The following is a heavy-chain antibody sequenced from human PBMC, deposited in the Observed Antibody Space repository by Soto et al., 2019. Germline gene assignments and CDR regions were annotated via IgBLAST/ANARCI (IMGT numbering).Heavy chain of an antibody. J-gene: IGHJ4*02. CDR2: IYYSGST. Sequence: SETLSLTCTVSGDSISSYYWSWIRQPPGKGLEWIGYIYYSGSTNYNPSLKSRVTISVDTSKNQFSLKLSSVTAADTAVYYCARDKITGLFDYWGQGTLVTVSS. CDR1: GDSISSYY. D-gene: IGHD2-8*02. V-gene: IGHV4-59*12. CDR3: ARDKITGLFDY.